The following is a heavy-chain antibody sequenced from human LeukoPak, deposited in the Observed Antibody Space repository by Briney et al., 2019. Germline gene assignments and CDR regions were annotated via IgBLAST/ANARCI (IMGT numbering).Heavy chain of an antibody. Sequence: GGSLRLSCAASGFTFSSYAMTWVRQAPGKGLEWLSYISNSGSSKYYADSVRGRFTISRDNAKNSLYLQMNSLRAEDTAVYYCARARVPGELNYWGQGTLVTVSS. V-gene: IGHV3-48*03. J-gene: IGHJ4*02. CDR1: GFTFSSYA. CDR3: ARARVPGELNY. CDR2: ISNSGSSK. D-gene: IGHD3-10*01.